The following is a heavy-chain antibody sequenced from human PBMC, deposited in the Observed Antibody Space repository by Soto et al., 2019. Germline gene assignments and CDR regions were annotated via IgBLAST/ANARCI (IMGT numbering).Heavy chain of an antibody. Sequence: QVQVVESGGGVVQPGRSLRLSCAASGFTFSSHGMHWVRQAPGKGLEWVAVIWYDGSKKYYADSVKGRFTISRDNSKNTLYLQMDCLRAEHTAVYYCARFTAYSSGEGLDYWGQGTLVTVSS. CDR2: IWYDGSKK. D-gene: IGHD2-15*01. CDR1: GFTFSSHG. CDR3: ARFTAYSSGEGLDY. V-gene: IGHV3-33*01. J-gene: IGHJ4*02.